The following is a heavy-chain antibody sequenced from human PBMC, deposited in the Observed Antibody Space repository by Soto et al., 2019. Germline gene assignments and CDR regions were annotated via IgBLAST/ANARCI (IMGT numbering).Heavy chain of an antibody. CDR2: IYYSGST. J-gene: IGHJ5*02. V-gene: IGHV4-39*01. CDR1: GGSISSSSYY. CDR3: AVQHYDTLTGKGWFDP. D-gene: IGHD3-9*01. Sequence: QLQLQESGPGLVKPSETLSLTCTVSGGSISSSSYYWGWIRQPPGKGLEWIGSIYYSGSTYYNPSLKSRVTISVDTSKYQFSLKLSSVTAADTAVYYCAVQHYDTLTGKGWFDPWGQGTLVTVSS.